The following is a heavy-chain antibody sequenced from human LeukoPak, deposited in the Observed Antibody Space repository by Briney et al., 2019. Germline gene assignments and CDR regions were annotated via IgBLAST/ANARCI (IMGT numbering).Heavy chain of an antibody. CDR2: IWYDGSNK. J-gene: IGHJ6*03. CDR3: AKDRAWGSDYYYYMDV. V-gene: IGHV3-33*06. Sequence: GRSLRLSCAASGFTFSSYGMHWVRQAPGKGLEWVAVIWYDGSNKYYADSVKGRFTISRDNSKNTLYLQMNSLRAEDTAVYYCAKDRAWGSDYYYYMDVWGKGATVTVSS. CDR1: GFTFSSYG. D-gene: IGHD1-26*01.